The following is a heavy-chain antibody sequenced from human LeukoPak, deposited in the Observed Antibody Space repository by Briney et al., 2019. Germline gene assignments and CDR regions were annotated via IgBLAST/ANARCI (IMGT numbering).Heavy chain of an antibody. CDR1: GFTFSSYW. CDR2: INTDGSST. D-gene: IGHD5-12*01. Sequence: PGGSLRLSCATSGFTFSSYWMHWVRRAPGKGLVWVSRINTDGSSTIYADSVKGRFTISRDNAKNTLYLQMNSLRAEDTAVYDCTRGYVGIDYWGQGTLVTVSS. J-gene: IGHJ4*02. V-gene: IGHV3-74*01. CDR3: TRGYVGIDY.